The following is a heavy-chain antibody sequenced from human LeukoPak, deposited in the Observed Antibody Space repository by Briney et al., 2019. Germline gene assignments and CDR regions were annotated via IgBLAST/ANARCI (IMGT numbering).Heavy chain of an antibody. D-gene: IGHD3-22*01. CDR1: GFTFSSYE. CDR3: SLLNYYDTRISDFKI. Sequence: GGSLRLSCAASGFTFSSYEMNWVRQAPGKGLEWVSYISSSGSTIYYADSVKGRFTISRDNAKNSLYLQMNSLRAEDTAVYYCSLLNYYDTRISDFKIWGQGTMVTVSP. J-gene: IGHJ3*02. V-gene: IGHV3-48*03. CDR2: ISSSGSTI.